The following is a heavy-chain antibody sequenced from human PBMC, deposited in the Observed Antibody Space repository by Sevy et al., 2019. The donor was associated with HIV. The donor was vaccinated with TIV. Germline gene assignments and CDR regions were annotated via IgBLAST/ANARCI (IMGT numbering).Heavy chain of an antibody. V-gene: IGHV4-31*03. CDR1: VSSINSGGYY. Sequence: SETLSLTCTVSVSSINSGGYYWNWIHHHPGKGLEWIGYIHYSGSTYYNTSLKSRITISLDTSKNQFSLKVTSVTAADTAVYYCAGETEPGTIHWGQGALVTVSS. CDR3: AGETEPGTIH. CDR2: IHYSGST. J-gene: IGHJ4*02. D-gene: IGHD6-13*01.